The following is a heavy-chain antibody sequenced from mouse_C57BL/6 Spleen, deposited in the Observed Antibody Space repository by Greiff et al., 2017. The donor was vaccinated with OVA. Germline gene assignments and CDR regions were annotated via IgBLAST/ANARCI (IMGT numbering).Heavy chain of an antibody. CDR1: GYSFTGYF. CDR3: ARLYDYDEGAMDY. Sequence: VQLKESGPELVKPGDSVKISCKASGYSFTGYFMNWVMQSHGKSLEWIGRINPYNGDTFYNQKFKGKATLTVDKSSSTAHMELRSLTSEDSAVYYCARLYDYDEGAMDYWGQGTSVTVSS. CDR2: INPYNGDT. D-gene: IGHD2-4*01. V-gene: IGHV1-20*01. J-gene: IGHJ4*01.